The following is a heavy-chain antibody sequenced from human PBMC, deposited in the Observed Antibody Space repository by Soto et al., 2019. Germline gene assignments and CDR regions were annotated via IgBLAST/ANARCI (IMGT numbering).Heavy chain of an antibody. CDR2: INGDGSTT. J-gene: IGHJ4*02. Sequence: EVHLVESGGGSVQPGGSLKLSCAGSGFAFSSYWIHWVRQVPGKGLVWVSRINGDGSTTSYADSVRGRFTISRDNAKDTLYLQMNSLRAEDTALDYCARVGQGRYYFDYWGQGTLVTVSS. CDR1: GFAFSSYW. CDR3: ARVGQGRYYFDY. V-gene: IGHV3-74*01.